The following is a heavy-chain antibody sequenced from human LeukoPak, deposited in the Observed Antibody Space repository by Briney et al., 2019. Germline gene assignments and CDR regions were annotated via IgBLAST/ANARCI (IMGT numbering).Heavy chain of an antibody. Sequence: GGSLRLSCAASGFTFSSYWMSWVRQAPGKGLEWVANIKQDGSEKYYVDSVKGRFTISRDNAKNSLYLQVNSLRAEDTAVYYCARDGYCSSTSCPKYYGMDVWGQGTTVTVSS. V-gene: IGHV3-7*03. CDR1: GFTFSSYW. CDR2: IKQDGSEK. CDR3: ARDGYCSSTSCPKYYGMDV. J-gene: IGHJ6*02. D-gene: IGHD2-2*01.